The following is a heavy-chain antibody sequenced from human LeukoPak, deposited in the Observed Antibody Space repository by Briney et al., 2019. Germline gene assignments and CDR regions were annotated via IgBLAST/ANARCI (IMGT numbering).Heavy chain of an antibody. CDR2: INHSGST. D-gene: IGHD5-18*01. J-gene: IGHJ4*02. Sequence: SETLSLTCAVYGGSFSGYYWSWIRQPPGKGLEWIGEINHSGSTNYNPSLESRVTISVDTSKNQFSLKLSSVTAADTAAYYCASIQLWPLSFDYWGQGTLVTVSS. V-gene: IGHV4-34*01. CDR1: GGSFSGYY. CDR3: ASIQLWPLSFDY.